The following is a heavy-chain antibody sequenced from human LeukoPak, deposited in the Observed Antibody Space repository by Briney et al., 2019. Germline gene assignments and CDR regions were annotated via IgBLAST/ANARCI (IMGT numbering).Heavy chain of an antibody. J-gene: IGHJ6*03. D-gene: IGHD6-13*01. CDR3: ARVEQQLILSSYYYMDV. CDR1: GFTFSSYA. CDR2: ISSSSSYI. V-gene: IGHV3-21*04. Sequence: PGGSLRLSCAASGFTFSSYAMHWVRQAPGKGLEWVSSISSSSSYIYYADSVKGRFTISRDNSKNTLYLQMNSLRAEDTAVYYCARVEQQLILSSYYYMDVWGKGTTVTVSS.